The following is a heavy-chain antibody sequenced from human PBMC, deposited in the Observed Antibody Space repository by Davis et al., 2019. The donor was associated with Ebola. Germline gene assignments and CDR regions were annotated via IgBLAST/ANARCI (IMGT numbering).Heavy chain of an antibody. CDR3: ATLRRTITGMDDGFDI. CDR2: IYPSDSDT. CDR1: GYTFTSYW. J-gene: IGHJ3*02. Sequence: GESLKISCQASGYTFTSYWIGWVRQMPGKGLEWMGLIYPSDSDTRYSPSFRGQVTISADKSSRTAYLQWSSLKASDTAMYYCATLRRTITGMDDGFDIWGQGTMVTVSA. D-gene: IGHD1-20*01. V-gene: IGHV5-51*01.